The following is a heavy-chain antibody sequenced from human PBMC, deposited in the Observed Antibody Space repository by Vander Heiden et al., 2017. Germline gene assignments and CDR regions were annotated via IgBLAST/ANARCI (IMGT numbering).Heavy chain of an antibody. Sequence: QLQLQESGPGLVKTSETLSLTCTVSGGSISISSYQWGWVRRPPGEGLEWIGSIYFNGNTYYNPSLRSRVTISVDTSKNQFSLKLSSVTAADTAVYYCARLFLIGPYYESSGYVSHWGQGTMVTVSS. CDR3: ARLFLIGPYYESSGYVSH. D-gene: IGHD3-22*01. CDR2: IYFNGNT. J-gene: IGHJ3*01. V-gene: IGHV4-39*01. CDR1: GGSISISSYQ.